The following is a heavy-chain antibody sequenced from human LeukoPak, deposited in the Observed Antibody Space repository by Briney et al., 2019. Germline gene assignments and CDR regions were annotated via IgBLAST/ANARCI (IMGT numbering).Heavy chain of an antibody. CDR2: INSDGSEG. Sequence: PGGSLRLSCAVSGFTFSGFWMSWSRQAPGKGLEWAASINSDGSEGYYADVVKGRFTISRDNAKNSLYLQMNSLRAEDTAVYHCARDHYYDSSGYLQYYYYGMDVWGQGTTVTVSS. V-gene: IGHV3-7*01. D-gene: IGHD3-22*01. CDR3: ARDHYYDSSGYLQYYYYGMDV. CDR1: GFTFSGFW. J-gene: IGHJ6*02.